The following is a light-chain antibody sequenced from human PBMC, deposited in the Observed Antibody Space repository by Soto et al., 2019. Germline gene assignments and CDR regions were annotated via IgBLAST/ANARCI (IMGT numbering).Light chain of an antibody. J-gene: IGKJ1*01. CDR3: QQYYSPWT. Sequence: DIVMTQSPDSLAVSLGERATINCKSSQRVLHSSNNKNYLAWYQQKPGQPPKLLIYWASTRESGVPDRFSGSGSGTDFTLSISSLQAEDVAVYYCQQYYSPWTFGQGTKVEIK. CDR2: WAS. CDR1: QRVLHSSNNKNY. V-gene: IGKV4-1*01.